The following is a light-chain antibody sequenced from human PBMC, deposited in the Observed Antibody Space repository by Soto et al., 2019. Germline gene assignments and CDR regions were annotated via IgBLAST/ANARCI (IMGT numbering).Light chain of an antibody. J-gene: IGKJ1*01. Sequence: IQMTQSPSTVSASVGDRVAITCRASQSIGIWLAWYQQKPGKAPRFLIYTASTLLGGVPSRFSGSGSGTEFPLTISSLQPDDFATYYCQQYRDYSWTFGQGTKVEIK. CDR2: TAS. V-gene: IGKV1-5*03. CDR1: QSIGIW. CDR3: QQYRDYSWT.